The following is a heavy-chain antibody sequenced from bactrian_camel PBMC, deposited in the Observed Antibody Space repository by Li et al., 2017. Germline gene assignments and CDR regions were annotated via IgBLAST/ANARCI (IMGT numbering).Heavy chain of an antibody. CDR1: GYHHSAYC. J-gene: IGHJ4*01. CDR2: INTGGSST. D-gene: IGHD6*01. V-gene: IGHV3S1*01. Sequence: HVQLVESGGGSVQTGGSLRLSCAASGYHHSAYCLAWFRQAPGKGFEWVSRINTGGSSTYYADSVKGRFTISQDNAKNTVYLQMKSLQPEDTAMYYCAAGLIYYVDSWSVADDYNYWGQGTQVTVS. CDR3: AAGLIYYVDSWSVADDYNY.